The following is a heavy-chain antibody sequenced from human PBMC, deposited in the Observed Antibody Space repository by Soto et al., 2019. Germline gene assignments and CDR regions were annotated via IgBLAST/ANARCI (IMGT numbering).Heavy chain of an antibody. Sequence: SETRSLTWTVSGASISCFYWSWIRKSAGKGLEWIGRIYATGTTYYSPSLKSRVMMSVDTSKKQFSLKLRSVTAADTAVYYCVRDGTKTLRDWFDPWGQGISVTVSS. CDR2: IYATGTT. CDR1: GASISCFY. D-gene: IGHD1-26*01. J-gene: IGHJ5*02. V-gene: IGHV4-4*07. CDR3: VRDGTKTLRDWFDP.